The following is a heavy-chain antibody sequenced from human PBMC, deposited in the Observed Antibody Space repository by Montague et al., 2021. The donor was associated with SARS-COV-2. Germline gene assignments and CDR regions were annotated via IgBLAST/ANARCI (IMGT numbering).Heavy chain of an antibody. V-gene: IGHV4-59*11. CDR1: GGSISSHY. CDR2: INYSGGT. D-gene: IGHD3-10*01. Sequence: SGTLSLTCAVSGGSISSHYWSFIRQPPGKGLEWIAYINYSGGTDYNPSLKSRVTISVDTSKNHFSLQLRSVTPADTAVYLCARATSVRGAVNWFDPWGQGTLSPSPQ. CDR3: ARATSVRGAVNWFDP. J-gene: IGHJ5*02.